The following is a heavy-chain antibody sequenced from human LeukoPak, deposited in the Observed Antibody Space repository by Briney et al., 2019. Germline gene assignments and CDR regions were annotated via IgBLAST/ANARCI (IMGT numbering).Heavy chain of an antibody. CDR2: FSYSGST. CDR1: GGSVSSYY. D-gene: IGHD5-12*01. Sequence: PSGTLSLTCTVSGGSVSSYYWSWIRQPPGKGLEWIGYFSYSGSTNYNPSLKSRVTISVDTSKNQFSLKLSSVTAADTAVYYCARGPLDSGYTYFDYWGQGTLVSVAS. CDR3: ARGPLDSGYTYFDY. J-gene: IGHJ4*02. V-gene: IGHV4-59*02.